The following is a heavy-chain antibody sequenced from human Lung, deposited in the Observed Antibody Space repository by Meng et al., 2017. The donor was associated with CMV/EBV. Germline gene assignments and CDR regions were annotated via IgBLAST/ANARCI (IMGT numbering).Heavy chain of an antibody. CDR3: ARRQWRYYFDY. Sequence: GGSLRLXCAASGFTFSSYWMSWVRQAPGKGLEWVANIKQDGSEKYYVDSVKGRFTISRDNAKNSLYLRMNSLRAEDTAVYYCARRQWRYYFDYWGQGTLVTGSS. CDR2: IKQDGSEK. CDR1: GFTFSSYW. J-gene: IGHJ4*02. V-gene: IGHV3-7*01. D-gene: IGHD6-19*01.